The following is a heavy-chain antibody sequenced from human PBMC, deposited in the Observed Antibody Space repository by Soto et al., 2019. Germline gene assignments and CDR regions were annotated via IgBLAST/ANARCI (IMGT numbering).Heavy chain of an antibody. CDR1: GYTFTSYD. CDR3: ARKVSTGYSSD. D-gene: IGHD6-25*01. V-gene: IGHV1-8*01. Sequence: ASVKVSCKASGYTFTSYDINWVRQAPGQGLEWVGWINPTSEYTAHAQKFQGRVTLTREISTATAYMELSSLTSEDTAVYFCARKVSTGYSSDWGPGTQVTVSS. CDR2: INPTSEYT. J-gene: IGHJ4*02.